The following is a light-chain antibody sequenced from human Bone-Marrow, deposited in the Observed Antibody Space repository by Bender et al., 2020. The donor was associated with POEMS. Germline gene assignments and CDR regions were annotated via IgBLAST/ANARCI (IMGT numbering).Light chain of an antibody. Sequence: SYELTQPPSVSVSPGQTARITCSGDALAKEYAYWYQQKPGQAPIMIIYKDSERPSGIPERFSGSSSGTTLTLTVSGVQAEDEADYYCQSAGITGGYWVFGGGTKLTVL. CDR2: KDS. J-gene: IGLJ3*02. CDR3: QSAGITGGYWV. V-gene: IGLV3-25*03. CDR1: ALAKEY.